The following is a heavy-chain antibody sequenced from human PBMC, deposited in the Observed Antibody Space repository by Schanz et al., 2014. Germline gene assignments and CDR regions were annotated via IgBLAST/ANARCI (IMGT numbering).Heavy chain of an antibody. CDR1: GFTFNSYA. D-gene: IGHD2-2*01. V-gene: IGHV3-23*01. CDR2: ISHSGGST. CDR3: ARRASCSRIGCPFDS. J-gene: IGHJ4*02. Sequence: DVQLLESGGGLVQPGGSLRLSCAASGFTFNSYAMTWVRQAPGKGLEWVSSISHSGGSTYYADSVKGRFTISRDNSKNTLYLQMNSLRAEDTAMYYCARRASCSRIGCPFDSWGQGTLVTVSS.